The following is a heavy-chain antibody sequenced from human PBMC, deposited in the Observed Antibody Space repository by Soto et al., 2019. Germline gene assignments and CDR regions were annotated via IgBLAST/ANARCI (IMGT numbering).Heavy chain of an antibody. CDR1: GFTFSGSA. Sequence: EVQLVESGGGLVQPGGSLKLSCAASGFTFSGSAMHWVRQASGKGLEWVGRIRSKANSYATAYAASVKGRFTISRDDSKNTAYLQMNSLTTEDPAVYYCTSGGITDYWGQGTLFTVAS. CDR3: TSGGITDY. CDR2: IRSKANSYAT. J-gene: IGHJ4*02. D-gene: IGHD1-20*01. V-gene: IGHV3-73*01.